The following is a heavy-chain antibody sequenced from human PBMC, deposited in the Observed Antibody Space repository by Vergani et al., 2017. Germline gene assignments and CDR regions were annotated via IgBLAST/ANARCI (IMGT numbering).Heavy chain of an antibody. J-gene: IGHJ4*02. V-gene: IGHV3-23*01. CDR3: AKDPIWGGSYPLYYFDY. Sequence: EVQLLESGGGLVQPGGSLRLSCAASGFTFSSYAMSWVRQAPGKGLEWVSAISGSGGSTYYADSVKGRFTISRDNSKNTLYLQMNSLRAEDTAGYYCAKDPIWGGSYPLYYFDYWGQGTLVTVSS. CDR1: GFTFSSYA. CDR2: ISGSGGST. D-gene: IGHD1-26*01.